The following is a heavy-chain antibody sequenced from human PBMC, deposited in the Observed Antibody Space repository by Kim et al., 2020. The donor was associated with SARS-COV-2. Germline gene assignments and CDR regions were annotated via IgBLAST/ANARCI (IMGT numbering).Heavy chain of an antibody. J-gene: IGHJ4*02. D-gene: IGHD6-13*01. V-gene: IGHV3-30*07. CDR3: ARDRQIAAAGTGALVY. Sequence: SVKGRFTISRDNSKNTLYLQMNSLRAEDTAVYYCARDRQIAAAGTGALVYWGQGTLVTVSS.